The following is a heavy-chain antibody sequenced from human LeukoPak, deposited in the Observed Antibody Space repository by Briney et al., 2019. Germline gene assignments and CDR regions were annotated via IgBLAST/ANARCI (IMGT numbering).Heavy chain of an antibody. CDR1: GGTFSSYA. V-gene: IGHV1-18*01. CDR3: ARQSTGSYYSPIDY. D-gene: IGHD1-26*01. CDR2: VSTYNGNT. J-gene: IGHJ4*02. Sequence: ASVKVSCKASGGTFSSYAISWVRQAPGQGLEWMGWVSTYNGNTKYAQNLQGRVTTTTDTSTSTAYMELRGLRSDDTAMYYCARQSTGSYYSPIDYWGQGTLVTVSS.